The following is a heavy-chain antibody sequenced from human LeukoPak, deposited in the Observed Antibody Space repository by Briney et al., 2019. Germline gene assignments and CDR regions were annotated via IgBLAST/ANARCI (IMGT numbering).Heavy chain of an antibody. Sequence: PGGSLRLSRAASGFTFSSYSMTWVRQAPGKGLEWVSSISSSSSYIYYADSVKGRFTISRDYAKNSLYLQVNSLRAEDTAVYYCAREYSSGWYYFDYWGQGTLVTVSS. CDR3: AREYSSGWYYFDY. D-gene: IGHD6-19*01. CDR2: ISSSSSYI. V-gene: IGHV3-21*01. CDR1: GFTFSSYS. J-gene: IGHJ4*02.